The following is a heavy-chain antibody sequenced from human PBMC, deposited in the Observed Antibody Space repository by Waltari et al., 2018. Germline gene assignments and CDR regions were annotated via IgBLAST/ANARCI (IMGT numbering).Heavy chain of an antibody. CDR1: GFTVNNNY. Sequence: EVQLVESGGGLIQPGGSLRVSCAASGFTVNNNYMIWVRQAPGKGLEWVSLIVSGGNTVYADSVRGRFTISRDSSKNTRYLQMNSLRTEDTAVYYCASSPKEGYWGQGTLVTVSS. J-gene: IGHJ4*02. CDR3: ASSPKEGY. V-gene: IGHV3-53*01. CDR2: IVSGGNT.